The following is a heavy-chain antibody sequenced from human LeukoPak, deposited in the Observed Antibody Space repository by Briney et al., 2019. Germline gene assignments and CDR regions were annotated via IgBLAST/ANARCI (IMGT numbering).Heavy chain of an antibody. CDR2: ISGSGGST. V-gene: IGHV3-23*01. CDR1: GFTYSSYA. J-gene: IGHJ4*02. CDR3: AKATRKYCTNGVCYFDY. Sequence: PGGSLRLSCAASGFTYSSYAMSWVRQAPGKGLGWVSAISGSGGSTYYADSVKGRFTISRDNSKNTLYLQMNSLRAEDTAVYYCAKATRKYCTNGVCYFDYWGQGTLVTVSS. D-gene: IGHD2-8*01.